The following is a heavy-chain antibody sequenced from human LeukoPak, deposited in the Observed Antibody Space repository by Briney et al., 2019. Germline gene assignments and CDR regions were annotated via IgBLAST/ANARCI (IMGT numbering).Heavy chain of an antibody. D-gene: IGHD6-13*01. J-gene: IGHJ4*02. CDR2: LYYGVST. Sequence: GGSLRLSCVVSGFTVSGDYISWFRQAPGKGLEWVSVLYYGVSTFYKDSVKGRFTISRDNSKNTLYLQMNSLRAEDTAVYYCAKPDEYSSSWYVSYDYWGQETLVTVSS. CDR3: AKPDEYSSSWYVSYDY. V-gene: IGHV3-66*02. CDR1: GFTVSGDY.